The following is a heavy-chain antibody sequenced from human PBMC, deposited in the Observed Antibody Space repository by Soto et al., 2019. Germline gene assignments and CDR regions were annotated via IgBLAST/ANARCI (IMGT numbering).Heavy chain of an antibody. CDR1: GDSVSSNSAA. D-gene: IGHD6-19*01. CDR2: TYYRSKWYN. V-gene: IGHV6-1*01. J-gene: IGHJ6*02. Sequence: PSQTLSLTCAISGDSVSSNSAAWNWIRQSPSRGLEWLGRTYYRSKWYNDYAVSVKSRITINPDTSKNQFSLQLNSVTPEDTAVYYCARDQWLVQRYYYYGMDVWGQGTTVTVSS. CDR3: ARDQWLVQRYYYYGMDV.